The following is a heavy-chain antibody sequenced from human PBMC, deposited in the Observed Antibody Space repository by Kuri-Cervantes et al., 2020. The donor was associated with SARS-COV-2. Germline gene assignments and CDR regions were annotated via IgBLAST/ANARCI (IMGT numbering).Heavy chain of an antibody. D-gene: IGHD2-2*01. J-gene: IGHJ6*02. V-gene: IGHV4-30-2*06. CDR3: ARELVVPAATGYYYYGMDV. CDR1: GGSISSGGYS. Sequence: SQTLSLTCAVSGGSISSGGYSWSWIRQSPGKGLEWIGYIYHSGSTYYNPSLKSRVTISVDRSKNQFSLKLSSVTAADTAVYYCARELVVPAATGYYYYGMDVWGQGTTVTVSS. CDR2: IYHSGST.